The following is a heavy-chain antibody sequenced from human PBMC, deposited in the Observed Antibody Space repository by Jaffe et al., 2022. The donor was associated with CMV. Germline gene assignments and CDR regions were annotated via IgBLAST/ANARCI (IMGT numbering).Heavy chain of an antibody. CDR3: ARGVSIAARPSYYGMDV. CDR1: GGSFSGYY. V-gene: IGHV4-34*01. CDR2: INHSGST. D-gene: IGHD6-6*01. J-gene: IGHJ6*02. Sequence: QVQLQQWGAGLLKPSETLSLTCAVYGGSFSGYYWSWIRQPPGKGLEWIGEINHSGSTNYNPSLKSRVTISVDTSKNQFSLKLSSVTAADTAVYYCARGVSIAARPSYYGMDVWGQGTTVTVSS.